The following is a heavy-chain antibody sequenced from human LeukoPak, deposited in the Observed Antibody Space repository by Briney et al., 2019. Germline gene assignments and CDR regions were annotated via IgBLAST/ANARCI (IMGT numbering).Heavy chain of an antibody. CDR2: IYYGGST. V-gene: IGHV4-39*01. D-gene: IGHD3-10*01. CDR3: ARHGNHYYGSGGFDY. Sequence: SETLSLTCTVSGGSISSSYYWGWIRPPPGKGLDWIGRIYYGGSTYYNPSLRSRVTTSVDTSKNQFSLNLTSVTAADTAVYYCARHGNHYYGSGGFDYWGQGTLVTVSS. J-gene: IGHJ4*02. CDR1: GGSISSSYY.